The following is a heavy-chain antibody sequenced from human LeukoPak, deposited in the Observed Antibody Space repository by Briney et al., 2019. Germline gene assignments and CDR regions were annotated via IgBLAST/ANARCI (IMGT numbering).Heavy chain of an antibody. V-gene: IGHV4-61*02. D-gene: IGHD3-10*01. J-gene: IGHJ4*02. CDR3: ARDGSGSYYRGYFDY. CDR2: IYTSGST. CDR1: GGSISSGSYY. Sequence: PSETLSLTCTVSGGSISSGSYYWSWIRQPAGKGLEWIGRIYTSGSTNYNPSLKSRVTISVDTSKNQFSLKLSSVTAADTAVYYCARDGSGSYYRGYFDYWGQGTLVTASS.